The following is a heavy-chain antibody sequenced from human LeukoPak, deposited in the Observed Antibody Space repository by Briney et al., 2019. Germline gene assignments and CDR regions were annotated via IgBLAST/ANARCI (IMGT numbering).Heavy chain of an antibody. V-gene: IGHV1-69*13. CDR1: GGTFSSYA. D-gene: IGHD5-18*01. CDR3: ARELPDTAIPDY. J-gene: IGHJ4*02. CDR2: IIPIFGTA. Sequence: GASVKVSCKASGGTFSSYAISWVRQAPGQGLEWMGGIIPIFGTANYAQKFQGRVTITADESTSTAYMELSSLRSEDTALYYCARELPDTAIPDYWGQGTLVTVSS.